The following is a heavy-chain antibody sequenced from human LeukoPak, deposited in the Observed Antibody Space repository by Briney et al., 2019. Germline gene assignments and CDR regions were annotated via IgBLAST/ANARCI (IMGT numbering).Heavy chain of an antibody. CDR3: ASGYCGGDCYSEKFDY. CDR2: ISYDGSNK. V-gene: IGHV3-30*04. CDR1: GFTFSSYA. Sequence: GGSLRLSCAASGFTFSSYAMHWVRQAPGKGLEWVAVISYDGSNKYYADSVEGRFTISRDNSKNTLYLQMNSLRAEDTAVYYCASGYCGGDCYSEKFDYWGQGTLVTVSS. D-gene: IGHD2-21*02. J-gene: IGHJ4*02.